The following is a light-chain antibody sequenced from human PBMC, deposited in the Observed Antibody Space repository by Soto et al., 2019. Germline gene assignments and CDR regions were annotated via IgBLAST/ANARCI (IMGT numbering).Light chain of an antibody. CDR1: SSNIGAGYD. V-gene: IGLV1-40*01. CDR3: QSYDSSLSGWV. J-gene: IGLJ3*02. CDR2: GNS. Sequence: QAVVTQPPSVYGAPGQSVTISCTGSSSNIGAGYDVHWYKQLPGTAPKLLIYGNSNRPSGVPDLFSGSKSGTSASLAITGLQAEDEADYSCQSYDSSLSGWVFGGGTKLTVL.